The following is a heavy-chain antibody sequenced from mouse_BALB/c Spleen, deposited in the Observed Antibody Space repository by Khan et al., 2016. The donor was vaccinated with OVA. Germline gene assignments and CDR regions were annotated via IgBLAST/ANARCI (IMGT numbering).Heavy chain of an antibody. CDR2: IDPANGNT. Sequence: VELQQSGAELVKPGASVKLSCTGSGFNIKDTYIHWVKQRPEQGLEWIGRIDPANGNTKYDPKFQGKATMTSDTSSNTPYLQLRSLTSEDTAVYYCAYAMRLYDMDYWGQGTTVTVSS. V-gene: IGHV14-3*02. CDR3: AYAMRLYDMDY. CDR1: GFNIKDTY. J-gene: IGHJ4*01.